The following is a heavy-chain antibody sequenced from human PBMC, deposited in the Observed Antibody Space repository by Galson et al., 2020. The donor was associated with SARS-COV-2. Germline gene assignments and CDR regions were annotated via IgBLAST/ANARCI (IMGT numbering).Heavy chain of an antibody. D-gene: IGHD3-10*01. CDR1: GGSISSRSYY. Sequence: ASETLSLTCTVSGGSISSRSYYWGWIRQPPGKGLEWIGSIYYSGSTYYNPSLKSRVTVSVDTSKSQFSLKLSSVTAADTALCYCARQLGSGSWGFDYWGQGTLVTVTS. J-gene: IGHJ4*02. CDR2: IYYSGST. CDR3: ARQLGSGSWGFDY. V-gene: IGHV4-39*01.